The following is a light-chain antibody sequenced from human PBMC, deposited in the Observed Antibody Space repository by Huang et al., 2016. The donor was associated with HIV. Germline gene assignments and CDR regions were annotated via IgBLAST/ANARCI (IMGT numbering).Light chain of an antibody. Sequence: DIVMTQTPVSLSVTPGQPASISCKSSQSLLHSNGKSYLYWYLQKPGQSPQPLIYAASSRFSGVPDRFSGSGSVTVFTLKISRVEAEDVGVYYCMQGLHLRTFGQGTKVEI. CDR2: AAS. CDR1: QSLLHSNGKSY. J-gene: IGKJ1*01. V-gene: IGKV2-29*02. CDR3: MQGLHLRT.